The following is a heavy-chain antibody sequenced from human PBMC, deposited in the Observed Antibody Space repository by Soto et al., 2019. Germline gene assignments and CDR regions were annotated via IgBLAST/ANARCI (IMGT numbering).Heavy chain of an antibody. CDR1: GGSFSGYY. CDR3: ARASGTSSPYYYYYYMDV. Sequence: SETLSLTCAVYGGSFSGYYWSWIRQPPGKGLEWIGEINHSGSTNYNPSLKSRVTISVDTSKNQFSLKLSSVTAADTAVYYCARASGTSSPYYYYYYMDVWGKGTTVTVSS. D-gene: IGHD2-2*01. CDR2: INHSGST. J-gene: IGHJ6*03. V-gene: IGHV4-34*01.